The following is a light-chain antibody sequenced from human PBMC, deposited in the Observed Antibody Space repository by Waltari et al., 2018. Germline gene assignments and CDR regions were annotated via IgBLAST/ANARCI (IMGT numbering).Light chain of an antibody. CDR3: QQYGSSPRT. CDR1: QSIYSTY. V-gene: IGKV3-20*01. Sequence: EIVLTQSPGTLSLSPGERATLPCRASQSIYSTYLAWYHQKPGQAPRLLIYRASNRATGVPDRFSGSGSGTDFTLTISRLEPEDFAVFYCQQYGSSPRTFGQGTTVEIK. J-gene: IGKJ1*01. CDR2: RAS.